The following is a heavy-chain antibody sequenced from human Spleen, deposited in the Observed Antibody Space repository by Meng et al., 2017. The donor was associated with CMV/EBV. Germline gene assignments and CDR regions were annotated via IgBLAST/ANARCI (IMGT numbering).Heavy chain of an antibody. CDR3: ANYATGSYYNGFDP. D-gene: IGHD3-10*01. V-gene: IGHV3-11*01. CDR2: ISSSGSAT. CDR1: GFNFRDYY. J-gene: IGHJ5*02. Sequence: ASGFNFRDYYMSWIRPAPGKGLEWVSYISSSGSATYYADSVKGRFTISRDNAKNSLYLQMNSLRAEDTAIYYCANYATGSYYNGFDPWGQGTLVTVSS.